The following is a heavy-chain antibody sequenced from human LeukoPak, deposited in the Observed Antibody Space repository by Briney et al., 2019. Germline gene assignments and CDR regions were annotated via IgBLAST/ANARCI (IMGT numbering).Heavy chain of an antibody. CDR3: ARDDYSNYDGYYYYYYMDV. V-gene: IGHV4-61*01. CDR2: NYHSGTT. CDR1: GGSVSSGCYY. Sequence: SETLSLTCTVSGGSVSSGCYYWSWIRQPPGKGLEWNGYNYHSGTTNYHPSLKSQVTISIDTSKNQFSLKLRSVTAADTAVYFCARDDYSNYDGYYYYYYMDVWGKGTTVTVSS. J-gene: IGHJ6*03. D-gene: IGHD4-11*01.